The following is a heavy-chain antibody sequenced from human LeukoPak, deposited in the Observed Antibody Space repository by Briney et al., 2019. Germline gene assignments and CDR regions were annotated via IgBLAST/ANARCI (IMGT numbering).Heavy chain of an antibody. CDR3: ARHLGYCSSTSCYAEPYGIDV. V-gene: IGHV4-39*01. CDR1: GGSISSSSYY. J-gene: IGHJ6*02. D-gene: IGHD2-2*01. Sequence: SETLSLTCTVSGGSISSSSYYWGWIRQPPGKGLEWIGSIYYSGSTYYNPSLKSRVTISVDTSKNQFSLKQSSVTAADTAVYYCARHLGYCSSTSCYAEPYGIDVWGQGTTVTVSS. CDR2: IYYSGST.